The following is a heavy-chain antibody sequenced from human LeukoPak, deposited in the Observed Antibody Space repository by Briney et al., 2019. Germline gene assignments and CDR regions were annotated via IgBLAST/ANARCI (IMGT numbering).Heavy chain of an antibody. Sequence: SETLSLTCAVYGGSFSGYYWSWIRQPPGKGLEWIGEINHSGSTNYNPSLKSRVTISADTSKNQFSLKLSSVTAADTAVYYCARFPPVSRPGDYYYYGMDVWGQGTTVTVSS. J-gene: IGHJ6*02. CDR1: GGSFSGYY. CDR2: INHSGST. CDR3: ARFPPVSRPGDYYYYGMDV. V-gene: IGHV4-34*01. D-gene: IGHD1-14*01.